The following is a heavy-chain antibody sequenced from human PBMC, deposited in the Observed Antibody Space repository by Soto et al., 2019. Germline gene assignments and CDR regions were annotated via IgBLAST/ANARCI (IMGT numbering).Heavy chain of an antibody. Sequence: SVKVSCKASGGTFSSYAISWVRQAPGQGLEWMGGIIPIFGTANYAQKFQGRVTITADESTSTAYMELSSLRSEDTAVYYCARSGSYYYYYYGMDVWGQGTTVTVSS. V-gene: IGHV1-69*13. J-gene: IGHJ6*02. CDR3: ARSGSYYYYYYGMDV. CDR1: GGTFSSYA. CDR2: IIPIFGTA. D-gene: IGHD1-26*01.